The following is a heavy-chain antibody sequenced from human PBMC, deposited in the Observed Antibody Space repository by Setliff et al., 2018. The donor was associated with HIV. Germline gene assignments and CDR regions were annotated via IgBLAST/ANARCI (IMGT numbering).Heavy chain of an antibody. Sequence: GGSLRLSCAASGFTFNNYAMIWVRQAPGKGLDWVAHIGSSNHGIHYTASVQGRFTVSRDNANNLLFLQMNNLRDEDTAVYYCASFYGDYGYWGHGTQVTVSS. CDR1: GFTFNNYA. J-gene: IGHJ4*01. D-gene: IGHD3-10*01. CDR3: ASFYGDYGY. CDR2: IGSSNHGI. V-gene: IGHV3-48*02.